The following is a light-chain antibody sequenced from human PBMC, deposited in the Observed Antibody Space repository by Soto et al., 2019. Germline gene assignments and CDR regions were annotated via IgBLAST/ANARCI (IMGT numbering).Light chain of an antibody. CDR3: QKSYSTPIT. CDR1: QSISSY. CDR2: AAS. Sequence: TQFSSSTSPPLGHVLRITRRASQSISSYLNWYQQKPGKAPKLLIYAASSLQSGVPSRFSGSGSGTDFTLTISSLQPEDFATYYCQKSYSTPITFGQGNKLEIK. V-gene: IGKV1-39*01. J-gene: IGKJ5*01.